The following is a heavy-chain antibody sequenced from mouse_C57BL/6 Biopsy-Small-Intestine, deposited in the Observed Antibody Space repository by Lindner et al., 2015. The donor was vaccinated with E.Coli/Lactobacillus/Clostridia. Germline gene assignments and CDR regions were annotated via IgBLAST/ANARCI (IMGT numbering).Heavy chain of an antibody. D-gene: IGHD1-1*01. CDR3: ARDMRPSYASGNSSSGEDEDIDYYYYSAMDV. Sequence: SVKVSCKASKYTFTGYYINWVRQAPGQGLEWVGWINPNSGGTNYAQNFQGRVTMTRDTSISTAYMELTSLRSDDTAVYYCARDMRPSYASGNSSSGEDEDIDYYYYSAMDVWGQGTTVTVSS. CDR2: INPNSGGT. V-gene: IGHV1-84*02. CDR1: KYTFTGYY. J-gene: IGHJ1*01.